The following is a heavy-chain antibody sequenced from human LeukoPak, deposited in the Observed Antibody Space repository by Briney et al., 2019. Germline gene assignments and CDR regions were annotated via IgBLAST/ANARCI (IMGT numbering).Heavy chain of an antibody. V-gene: IGHV3-33*01. Sequence: GGSLRLSCAASGFTFSGNGMHWVRQAPGKGLEWVAVIWYDGSNQYYADSVKGRFTISRDNSKNTLYLQMNSLRAEDTAVYYCARENWDSLDYWGQGTLVTVSS. CDR1: GFTFSGNG. CDR3: ARENWDSLDY. CDR2: IWYDGSNQ. D-gene: IGHD7-27*01. J-gene: IGHJ4*02.